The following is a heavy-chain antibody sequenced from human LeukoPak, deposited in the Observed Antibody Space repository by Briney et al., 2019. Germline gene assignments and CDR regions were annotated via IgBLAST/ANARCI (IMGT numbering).Heavy chain of an antibody. D-gene: IGHD5-12*01. V-gene: IGHV3-30-3*01. Sequence: PGGSLRLSCAASGFTFSSYAMHWVRQAPGKRLEWVALISYGGSNKYYADSVKGRFTISRDNSKNTLYLQMNSLRAEDTAVYYCARRGRSSGYEGGSFDYWGQGTLVTVSS. J-gene: IGHJ4*02. CDR3: ARRGRSSGYEGGSFDY. CDR1: GFTFSSYA. CDR2: ISYGGSNK.